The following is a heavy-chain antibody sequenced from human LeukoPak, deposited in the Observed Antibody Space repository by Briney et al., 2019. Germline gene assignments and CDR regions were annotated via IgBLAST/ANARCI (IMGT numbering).Heavy chain of an antibody. J-gene: IGHJ6*02. Sequence: GGSLRLSCAASGFTFSNAWMNWVRQAPGKGLEWVGRIKRKTEAETTDYAAPVKGRLIISRDDPKNTLYLQMNSLKAEDTAVYYCSADLGEADGGYHYGLDVWGQGTTVTVSS. CDR2: IKRKTEAETT. D-gene: IGHD4-17*01. CDR1: GFTFSNAW. CDR3: SADLGEADGGYHYGLDV. V-gene: IGHV3-15*01.